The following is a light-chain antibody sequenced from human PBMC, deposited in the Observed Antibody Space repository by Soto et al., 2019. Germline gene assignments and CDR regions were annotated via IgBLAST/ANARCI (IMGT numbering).Light chain of an antibody. J-gene: IGLJ2*01. V-gene: IGLV1-44*01. CDR2: SNN. CDR1: SSNIGSNT. CDR3: AAWDDSLIGV. Sequence: QSVLTQPPSASGTPGQRVTISCSGSSSNIGSNTVNWYQQLPGTAPKLLIYSNNHRPSGVPDRFSGSKSGTSASLAISGLQSEDEAEYYCAAWDDSLIGVFCGGTQLTVL.